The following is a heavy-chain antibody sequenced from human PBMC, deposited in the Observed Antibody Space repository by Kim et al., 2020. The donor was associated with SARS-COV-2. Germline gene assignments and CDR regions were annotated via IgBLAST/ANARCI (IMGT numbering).Heavy chain of an antibody. CDR2: IKSKTDGGTT. V-gene: IGHV3-15*01. D-gene: IGHD1-1*01. CDR1: GFTFSNAW. J-gene: IGHJ4*02. CDR3: TTDPDWNDLPRFDY. Sequence: GGSLRLSCAASGFTFSNAWMSWVRQAPGKGLEWVGRIKSKTDGGTTDYAAPVKGRFTISRDDSKNTLYLQMNSLKTEDTAVYYCTTDPDWNDLPRFDYWGQGTLVTVSS.